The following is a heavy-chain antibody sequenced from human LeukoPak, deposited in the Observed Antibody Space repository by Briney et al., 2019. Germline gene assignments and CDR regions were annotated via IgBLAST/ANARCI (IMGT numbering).Heavy chain of an antibody. J-gene: IGHJ4*02. CDR2: ISSSSSYI. Sequence: GGSLSLSCAASGFTFSSYSMNWVRQAPGKGLEWVLSISSSSSYIYYAGSVKGRFTISRDNAKNSLYLQMNSLRAEDTAVYYCARDDLLEGRGFDYWGQGTLVTVSS. CDR3: ARDDLLEGRGFDY. CDR1: GFTFSSYS. V-gene: IGHV3-21*01.